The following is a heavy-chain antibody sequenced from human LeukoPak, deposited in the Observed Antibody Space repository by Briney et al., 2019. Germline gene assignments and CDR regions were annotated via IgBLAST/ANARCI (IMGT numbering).Heavy chain of an antibody. CDR1: GGTFSSYA. CDR2: IIPIFGTA. V-gene: IGHV1-69*13. J-gene: IGHJ4*02. D-gene: IGHD3-22*01. CDR3: ARGQQDYYDSSGYYLSL. Sequence: ASVKVSCKASGGTFSSYAISWVRQAPGQGLEWMGGIIPIFGTANYAQKFQGRVTTTADESTSTAYMELSSLRSEDTAVYYCARGQQDYYDSSGYYLSLWGQGTLVTVSS.